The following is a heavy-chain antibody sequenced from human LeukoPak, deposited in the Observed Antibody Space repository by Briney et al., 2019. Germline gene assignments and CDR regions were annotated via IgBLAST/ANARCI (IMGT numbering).Heavy chain of an antibody. D-gene: IGHD3-10*01. J-gene: IGHJ4*02. CDR3: ARARAYYYGSGSYSY. Sequence: ASVKVSCKASGGTFSSYAISWVRQAPGQGLEWMGGIIPIFGTANYAQKFQGRVTMTRDMSTSTVYMELSSLRSEDTAVYYCARARAYYYGSGSYSYWGQGTLVTVSS. CDR1: GGTFSSYA. V-gene: IGHV1-69*05. CDR2: IIPIFGTA.